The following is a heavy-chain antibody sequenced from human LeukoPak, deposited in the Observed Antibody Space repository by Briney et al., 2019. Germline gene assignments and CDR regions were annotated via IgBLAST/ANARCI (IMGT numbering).Heavy chain of an antibody. J-gene: IGHJ6*03. CDR1: GFTFSSYN. Sequence: KTGGSLRLSCAASGFTFSSYNMNWVRQAPGKGLEWVSSITSGSSYIYYADSVKGRFTISRDNAKNSLYLQMNSLRAEDTAIYYCAKNGDRGAYCTGGTCYPYFYYYMDVWGKGTTVTI. V-gene: IGHV3-21*04. D-gene: IGHD2-15*01. CDR3: AKNGDRGAYCTGGTCYPYFYYYMDV. CDR2: ITSGSSYI.